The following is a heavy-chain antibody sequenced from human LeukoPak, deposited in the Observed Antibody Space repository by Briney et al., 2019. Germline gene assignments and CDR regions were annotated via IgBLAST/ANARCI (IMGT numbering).Heavy chain of an antibody. V-gene: IGHV3-74*01. J-gene: IGHJ4*02. CDR3: ARATRIYSSGWYCSFDY. CDR2: INVDGSGA. Sequence: GGSLRLSCAASGFTFSTYWMHWVRQAPGKGLVWVSHINVDGSGATYADSVKGRFTISRDNAKNTLYLHMNSLRAEDTAVYYCARATRIYSSGWYCSFDYWGQGTPVTVSS. CDR1: GFTFSTYW. D-gene: IGHD6-19*01.